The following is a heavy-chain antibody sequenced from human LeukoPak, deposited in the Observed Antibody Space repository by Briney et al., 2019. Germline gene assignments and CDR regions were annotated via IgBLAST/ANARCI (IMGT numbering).Heavy chain of an antibody. CDR3: ARRKEVTALFDY. CDR2: IYYSGST. D-gene: IGHD2-21*02. J-gene: IGHJ4*02. Sequence: SETLSLTCTVSGYSISSGYYWGWIRQPPGKGLEWIGSIYYSGSTYYNPSLKSRVTISVDTSKNQFSLKLSSVTAADTAVYYCARRKEVTALFDYWGQGTLVTVSS. V-gene: IGHV4-38-2*02. CDR1: GYSISSGYY.